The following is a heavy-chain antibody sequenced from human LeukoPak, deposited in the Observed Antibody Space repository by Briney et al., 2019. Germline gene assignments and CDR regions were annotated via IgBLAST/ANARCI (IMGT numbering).Heavy chain of an antibody. CDR2: ISYDGSNK. J-gene: IGHJ4*02. Sequence: GGSLRLSCAASGFTFSSYAMHWVRQAPGKGLEWVAVISYDGSNKYYADSVRGRFTISRDNSKNTLYLQMNSLRAEDTAVYYCARDNPWVASGYYQPPLDYWGQGTLVTVSS. D-gene: IGHD3-22*01. CDR3: ARDNPWVASGYYQPPLDY. CDR1: GFTFSSYA. V-gene: IGHV3-30*04.